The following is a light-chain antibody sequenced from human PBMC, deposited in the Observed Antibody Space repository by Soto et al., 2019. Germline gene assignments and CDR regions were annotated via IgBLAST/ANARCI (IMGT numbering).Light chain of an antibody. CDR2: DVS. CDR1: SSDVGGYNY. V-gene: IGLV2-14*01. Sequence: SVLPQPASVTGSPGQSITISCTGTSSDVGGYNYVSWYQQHPGKAPKFMIYDVSNRPSGVSNRFSGSKSGNTASPTISGLQAEDEADYYCCSYTTSNTRQIVFGTGTKVTVL. CDR3: CSYTTSNTRQIV. J-gene: IGLJ1*01.